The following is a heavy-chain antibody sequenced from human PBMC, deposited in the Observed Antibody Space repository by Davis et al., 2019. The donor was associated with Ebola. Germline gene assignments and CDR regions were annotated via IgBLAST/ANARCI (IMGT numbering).Heavy chain of an antibody. D-gene: IGHD4-11*01. CDR3: ATQGGYSNGGHFDF. CDR2: SSFDGINK. J-gene: IGHJ4*02. CDR1: GFSLSSHA. V-gene: IGHV3-30*04. Sequence: GESLKISCAASGFSLSSHAIYWVRQAPGKGLEWVTVSSFDGINKFYADSVKGRFTISRDDSKDTLYLQMSSLRADDTAVYYCATQGGYSNGGHFDFWGQGTLVTVSS.